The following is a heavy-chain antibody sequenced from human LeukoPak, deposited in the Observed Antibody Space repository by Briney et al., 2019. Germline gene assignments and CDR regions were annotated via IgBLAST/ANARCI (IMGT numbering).Heavy chain of an antibody. Sequence: GASVTVSFKASGGTFSSYAISWVRQAPGQGLEWMGRIIPILGIANYAQKFQDRVTITADKSTSTAYMELSSLRSEDTAVHYCARDPAEMATGYYGMDVWGQGTTVTVSS. V-gene: IGHV1-69*04. D-gene: IGHD5-24*01. CDR3: ARDPAEMATGYYGMDV. CDR2: IIPILGIA. CDR1: GGTFSSYA. J-gene: IGHJ6*02.